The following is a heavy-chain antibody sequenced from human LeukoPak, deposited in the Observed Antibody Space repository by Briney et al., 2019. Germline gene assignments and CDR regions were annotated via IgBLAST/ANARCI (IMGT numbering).Heavy chain of an antibody. J-gene: IGHJ5*02. D-gene: IGHD5-18*01. CDR3: ASSPGQLHNWFDP. V-gene: IGHV3-48*03. CDR1: GFTFSSYE. CDR2: ISSSGSTI. Sequence: PGGSLRLSCAASGFTFSSYEMNWVRQAPGKGLEWVSYISSSGSTIYYADSVKGRFTISRDNAKNSLYLQMNSLRAEDTAVYYCASSPGQLHNWFDPWGQGTLVTVSS.